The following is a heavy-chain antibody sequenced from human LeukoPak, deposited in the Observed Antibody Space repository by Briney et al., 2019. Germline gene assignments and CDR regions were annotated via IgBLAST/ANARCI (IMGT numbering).Heavy chain of an antibody. D-gene: IGHD3-3*01. CDR3: ARGGIYYDFWSDHGYFDY. CDR2: ISAYNGNT. V-gene: IGHV1-18*01. CDR1: GYTFTSYG. J-gene: IGHJ4*02. Sequence: GASEKVSCKASGYTFTSYGISWVRQAPGQGLEWMGWISAYNGNTNYAQKLQGRVTMTTDTSTSTAYMELRSLRSDDTAVYYCARGGIYYDFWSDHGYFDYWGQGTLVTVSS.